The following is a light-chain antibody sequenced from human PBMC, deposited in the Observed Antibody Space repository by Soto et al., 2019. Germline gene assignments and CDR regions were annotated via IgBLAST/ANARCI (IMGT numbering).Light chain of an antibody. CDR3: CSYAGSYTLV. V-gene: IGLV2-11*01. J-gene: IGLJ2*01. CDR2: DVT. CDR1: SSDIGDYNF. Sequence: QSVLTQPRSVSGSPGQSVTISCTGTSSDIGDYNFVSWYQQHPDKAPKLIIYDVTKRPSGVPDRFSGSKSGSTASLTISGLQAEDEADYYCCSYAGSYTLVFGGGTKLTV.